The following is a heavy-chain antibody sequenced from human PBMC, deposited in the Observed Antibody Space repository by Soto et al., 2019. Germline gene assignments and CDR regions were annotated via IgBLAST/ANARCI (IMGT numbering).Heavy chain of an antibody. J-gene: IGHJ5*02. CDR2: IYHSGRT. CDR1: GGSISSSNW. D-gene: IGHD2-2*01. Sequence: QVQLQESGPGLVKPSGTLSLTCAVSGGSISSSNWWSWVRQPPGKGLEWIVEIYHSGRTNYNPSLKRRVTTSVDKSKNQFSLKLSFVAAADTAVYYCATYHLSTGQFDPWGQGTLVTVSS. V-gene: IGHV4-4*02. CDR3: ATYHLSTGQFDP.